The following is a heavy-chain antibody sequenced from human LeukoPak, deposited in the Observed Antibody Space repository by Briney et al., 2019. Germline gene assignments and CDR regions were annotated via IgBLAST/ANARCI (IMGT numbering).Heavy chain of an antibody. Sequence: ASVKVSCKASEDGFNTDGINWVRQAPGQGLEWMGWININTGNPTYAQDFTGRFVFSLDTSVNVAYLQIGSLKAEDTAVYYCARDGTVPDFGRGSRSGMDVGGQGTTVTVSS. D-gene: IGHD3-3*01. CDR1: EDGFNTDG. J-gene: IGHJ6*02. CDR2: ININTGNP. V-gene: IGHV7-4-1*04. CDR3: ARDGTVPDFGRGSRSGMDV.